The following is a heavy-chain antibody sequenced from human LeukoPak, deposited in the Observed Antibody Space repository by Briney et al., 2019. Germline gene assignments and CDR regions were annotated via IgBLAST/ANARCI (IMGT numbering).Heavy chain of an antibody. CDR1: GGSISSNNYY. V-gene: IGHV4-39*01. Sequence: SETLSLTCTVSGGSISSNNYYWSWIRKPPGKGLEWIGSIYYSGSTYYNPSLKSRVTISVDTSKNQFSLKLSSVTAEDTVVYYCAREYSSSPAHWGQGTLVTVSS. CDR3: AREYSSSPAH. CDR2: IYYSGST. J-gene: IGHJ4*02. D-gene: IGHD6-6*01.